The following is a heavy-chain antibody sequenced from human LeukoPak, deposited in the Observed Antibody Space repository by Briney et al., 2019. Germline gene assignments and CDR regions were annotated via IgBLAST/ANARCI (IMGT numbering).Heavy chain of an antibody. CDR1: GGSISGYY. V-gene: IGHV4-59*01. D-gene: IGHD3-22*01. J-gene: IGHJ4*02. CDR2: IHYTRST. CDR3: ARLGYCYDTHCLPDY. Sequence: SETLSRTCAVSGGSISGYYWSWIRQPPGKRLECIGYIHYTRSTNYNPPLQSRVTISLDTSKNQFSLRLRSVSAADTAVYYCARLGYCYDTHCLPDYWGQGILVTVSS.